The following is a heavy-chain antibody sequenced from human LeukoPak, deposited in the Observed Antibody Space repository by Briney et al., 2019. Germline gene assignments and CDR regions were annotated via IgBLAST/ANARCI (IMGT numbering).Heavy chain of an antibody. V-gene: IGHV3-21*01. CDR1: GFTFSSYA. Sequence: GGSLRLSCAASGFTFSSYAMNWVRQAPGKGLEWVSFISTSSNYMYYADSVKGRFTISRDNARNSLYLQMNSRRAEDTAVYYCARVKQRLVRLLGRDTTYNYYYYMDVWGKGATVTVSS. J-gene: IGHJ6*03. CDR3: ARVKQRLVRLLGRDTTYNYYYYMDV. CDR2: ISTSSNYM. D-gene: IGHD6-13*01.